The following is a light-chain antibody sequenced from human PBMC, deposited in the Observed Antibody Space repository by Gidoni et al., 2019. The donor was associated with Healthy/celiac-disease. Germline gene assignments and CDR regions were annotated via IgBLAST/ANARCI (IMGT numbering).Light chain of an antibody. Sequence: DIVMTQSQDSLAVSLGERATINCKSSQSVLYSSNNKNYLAWYQQKPGQPPKLLIYWASTRESGVPDRFSGSGSGTDFTLTISSLQAEDVAFYYCQQYYSTPWTFGQGTKVEIK. J-gene: IGKJ1*01. CDR2: WAS. CDR1: QSVLYSSNNKNY. V-gene: IGKV4-1*01. CDR3: QQYYSTPWT.